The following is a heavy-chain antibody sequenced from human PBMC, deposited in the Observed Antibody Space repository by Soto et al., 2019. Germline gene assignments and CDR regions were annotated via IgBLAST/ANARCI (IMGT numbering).Heavy chain of an antibody. CDR2: IYHTGST. J-gene: IGHJ4*02. CDR1: GGSITSYF. CDR3: ARGRYSSSWFYFDY. V-gene: IGHV4-59*01. D-gene: IGHD6-13*01. Sequence: QVQLQESGPRLVKPSETLSLTCTVSGGSITSYFWNWIRQPPGKGLEWIGYIYHTGSTNYNPSFKGRISPSADTSKNQFSLTVTSVTAADTAVYYCARGRYSSSWFYFDYWGQGILVTVSS.